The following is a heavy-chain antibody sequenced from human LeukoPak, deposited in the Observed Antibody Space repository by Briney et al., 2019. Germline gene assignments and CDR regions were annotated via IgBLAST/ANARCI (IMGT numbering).Heavy chain of an antibody. V-gene: IGHV3-21*01. D-gene: IGHD2-2*01. Sequence: GGSLRLSCAESGFIFSTYSMHWVRQAPGKGLEWVSSISSDGGYIYYADSVKGRFTISRDNAKDSLYLQMNSLRAEDTAVYYCARGNAPLPSDYWGQGTLVTVSS. CDR3: ARGNAPLPSDY. J-gene: IGHJ4*02. CDR1: GFIFSTYS. CDR2: ISSDGGYI.